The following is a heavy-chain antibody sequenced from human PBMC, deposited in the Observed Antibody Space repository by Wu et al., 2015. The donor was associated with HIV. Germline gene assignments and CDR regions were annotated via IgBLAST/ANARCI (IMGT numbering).Heavy chain of an antibody. Sequence: QVQLVQSGAEVKKPGSSVKVSCKASGGTFSSYAISWVRQAPGQGLEWMGRIIPIFGTANYAQKFQGRVTITADESTNTAYMQLSSLRFDDTAIYYCATEGGYYLTTSLDSWGQGTLVTSPQ. J-gene: IGHJ4*02. CDR1: GGTFSSYA. CDR3: ATEGGYYLTTSLDS. D-gene: IGHD3-10*01. CDR2: IIPIFGTA. V-gene: IGHV1-69*13.